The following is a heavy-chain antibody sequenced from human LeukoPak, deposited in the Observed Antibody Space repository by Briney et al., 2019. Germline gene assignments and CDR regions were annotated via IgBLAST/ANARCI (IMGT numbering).Heavy chain of an antibody. CDR2: IYYSGSA. V-gene: IGHV4-31*03. CDR1: GGSISSGGYY. Sequence: SQTLSLTCSVSGGSISSGGYYWSWIRQHPGKGLEWIGYIYYSGSAYYKPSLKSRVTISLDTSKNQFSLRMTSVTAADTAVYYCARDRAEYGDSGFYFYYGMDVWGQGTTVTVSS. CDR3: ARDRAEYGDSGFYFYYGMDV. J-gene: IGHJ6*02. D-gene: IGHD4-17*01.